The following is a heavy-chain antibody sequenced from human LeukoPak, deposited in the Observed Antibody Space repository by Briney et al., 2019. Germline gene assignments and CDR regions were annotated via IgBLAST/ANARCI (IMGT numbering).Heavy chain of an antibody. CDR3: ARVVVPAANAFDI. Sequence: SETLSLTCTVSGGSISSYYWSWIRQPPGKGLEWIGYIYYSGSTNYNPSLKSRVTISVDTSKNQFSLKLSSVTAADTAVYYCARVVVPAANAFDIWGQGTMVTVSS. CDR2: IYYSGST. CDR1: GGSISSYY. D-gene: IGHD2-2*01. V-gene: IGHV4-59*01. J-gene: IGHJ3*02.